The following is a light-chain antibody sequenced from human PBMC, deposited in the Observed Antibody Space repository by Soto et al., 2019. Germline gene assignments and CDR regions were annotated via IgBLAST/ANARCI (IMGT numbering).Light chain of an antibody. Sequence: EIVLKKSRAALSLLPEERATLSCLASQSVSSDSLAWYQHKLGQAPRLLIYGASTRATGIPDRFSGSGSGTDFTLTISRLEPEDFAVFYCQQYGSSPQTFGQGTKVDIK. V-gene: IGKV3-20*01. CDR2: GAS. CDR1: QSVSSDS. CDR3: QQYGSSPQT. J-gene: IGKJ1*01.